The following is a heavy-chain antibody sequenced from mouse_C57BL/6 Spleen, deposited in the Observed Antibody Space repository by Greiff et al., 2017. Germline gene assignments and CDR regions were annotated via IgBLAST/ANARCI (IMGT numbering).Heavy chain of an antibody. Sequence: EVQLQQSGPGLVKPSQSLSLTCSVTGYSITSGYYWNWIRQFPGNKLEWMGYISYDGSNNYNPSLKNRISITRDTSKNQFFLKLNSVTTEDTATYYCARAGGTYYYAMDYGGQGTSVTVSS. J-gene: IGHJ4*01. CDR1: GYSITSGYY. CDR3: ARAGGTYYYAMDY. V-gene: IGHV3-6*01. D-gene: IGHD3-3*01. CDR2: ISYDGSN.